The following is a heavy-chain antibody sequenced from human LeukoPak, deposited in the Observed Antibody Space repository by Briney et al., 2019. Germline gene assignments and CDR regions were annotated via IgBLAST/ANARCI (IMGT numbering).Heavy chain of an antibody. D-gene: IGHD6-13*01. Sequence: GASVKVSCKASGYTFTGYYMHWVRQAPGQGLEWMGWINPNSGGTNYAQKFQGRVTMTRDTSISTAYMELSRLRSDDTAVYYCARGPLRAAAGTNWFDPWGQGTLVTVSS. V-gene: IGHV1-2*02. J-gene: IGHJ5*02. CDR2: INPNSGGT. CDR1: GYTFTGYY. CDR3: ARGPLRAAAGTNWFDP.